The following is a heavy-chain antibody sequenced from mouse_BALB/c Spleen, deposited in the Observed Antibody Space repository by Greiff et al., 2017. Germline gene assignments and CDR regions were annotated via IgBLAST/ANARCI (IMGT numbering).Heavy chain of an antibody. V-gene: IGHV1S81*02. CDR3: TRSGGNH. CDR1: GYTFTSYY. CDR2: INPSNGGT. J-gene: IGHJ2*01. D-gene: IGHD2-1*01. Sequence: QVQLKQSGAELVKPGASVKLSCKASGYTFTSYYMYWVKQRPGQGLEWIGEINPSNGGTNFNEKFKSKATLTVDKSSSTAYMQLSSLTSEDSAVYYCTRSGGNHWGQGTTRTVSS.